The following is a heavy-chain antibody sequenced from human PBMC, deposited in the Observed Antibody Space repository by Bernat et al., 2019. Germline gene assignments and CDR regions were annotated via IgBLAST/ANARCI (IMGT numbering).Heavy chain of an antibody. CDR3: ARDANRLGRFDY. J-gene: IGHJ4*02. Sequence: EVQLVESGGGLVKPGGSLRLSCAASGFTFSSYSMNWVRQAPGKGLEWVSSISSSSTYIYYADSVKGRFTISRDNAENSLCLQVNSLRAEDTAVYYCARDANRLGRFDYWGQGTLVTVSS. V-gene: IGHV3-21*02. CDR1: GFTFSSYS. CDR2: ISSSSTYI. D-gene: IGHD6-19*01.